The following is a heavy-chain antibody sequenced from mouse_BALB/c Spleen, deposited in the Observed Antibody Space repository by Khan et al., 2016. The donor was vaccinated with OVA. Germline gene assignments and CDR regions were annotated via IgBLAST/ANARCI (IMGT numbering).Heavy chain of an antibody. D-gene: IGHD2-2*01. J-gene: IGHJ3*01. CDR3: TRHGYVAWFTY. V-gene: IGHV1-31*01. CDR1: GYSFTSYY. Sequence: VRLQQSGPELMKPGASVKISCKASGYSFTSYYIHWVMQSHGKSLEWIGYIDPFSGGATYNQKFKGKATLTVDKSSNTAYIHLSNLTSEDSAVYYCTRHGYVAWFTYWGQGTLVTVSA. CDR2: IDPFSGGA.